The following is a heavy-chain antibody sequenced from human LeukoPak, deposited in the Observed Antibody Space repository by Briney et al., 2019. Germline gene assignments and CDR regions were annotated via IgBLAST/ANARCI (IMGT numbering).Heavy chain of an antibody. D-gene: IGHD2-15*01. CDR3: AGGGGGEDYYYYYYYMDV. V-gene: IGHV3-53*01. J-gene: IGHJ6*03. CDR1: GFTVSSNY. Sequence: GGSLRLSCAASGFTVSSNYMSWVRQAPGEGLEWVSVIYSGGSTYYADSVKGRFTISRDNSKNTLYLQMNSLRAEETAVYYCAGGGGGEDYYYYYYYMDVWGKGTTVTVSS. CDR2: IYSGGST.